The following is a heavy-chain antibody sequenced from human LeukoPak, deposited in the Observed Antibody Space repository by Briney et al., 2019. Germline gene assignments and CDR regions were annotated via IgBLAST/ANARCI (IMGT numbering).Heavy chain of an antibody. Sequence: GGSPRLSCAASGFTFSSYDMHWVRHATGKGLEWVSAIGTDGDTFYPGSVKGRFTISRDNAENSLYLQMNSLRAEDTAVYYCARIGVDAFDIWGQGTMVTVSS. CDR3: ARIGVDAFDI. CDR2: IGTDGDT. J-gene: IGHJ3*02. V-gene: IGHV3-13*01. CDR1: GFTFSSYD.